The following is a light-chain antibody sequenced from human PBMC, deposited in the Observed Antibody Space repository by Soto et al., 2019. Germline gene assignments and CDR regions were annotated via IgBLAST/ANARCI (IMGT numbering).Light chain of an antibody. Sequence: QSVLTQPASVSGSPGQSITISCTGASSDVGTYNYVSWYQQHPGKAPKLMIYDVSNRPSGVSDRFSGSKSGNTASLTISGLQADDEADYYCSSSTSSSTSVVFGGGTKITVL. CDR1: SSDVGTYNY. CDR2: DVS. CDR3: SSSTSSSTSVV. V-gene: IGLV2-14*01. J-gene: IGLJ2*01.